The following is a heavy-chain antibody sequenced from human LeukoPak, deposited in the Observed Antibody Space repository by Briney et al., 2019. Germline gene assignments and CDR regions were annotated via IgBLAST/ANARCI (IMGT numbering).Heavy chain of an antibody. CDR2: IYTSGST. J-gene: IGHJ4*02. V-gene: IGHV4-61*02. Sequence: SETLSLTCTVSGGSISSGSYYWSWIRQPAGKGLEWIGRIYTSGSTNYNPSLKSRVTISVDTSKNQFSLKLSSVTAADTAVYYCARSPRGVVNFFDYWGQGTLVTVSS. D-gene: IGHD3-3*01. CDR1: GGSISSGSYY. CDR3: ARSPRGVVNFFDY.